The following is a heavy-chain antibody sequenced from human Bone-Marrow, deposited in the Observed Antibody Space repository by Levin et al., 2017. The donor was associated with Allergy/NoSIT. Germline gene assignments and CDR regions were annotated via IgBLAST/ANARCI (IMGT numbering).Heavy chain of an antibody. D-gene: IGHD2-15*01. CDR2: ISWNSGSR. CDR1: GFTFDDYA. V-gene: IGHV3-9*01. J-gene: IGHJ4*02. CDR3: ARHKRAATPYYLAA. Sequence: GGSLRLSCAASGFTFDDYAMHWVRQAPGKGMEWVSGISWNSGSRGYADSVKGRLTTSRDNAKNSLYLQMNSLTPEATALYYCARHKRAATPYYLAASGPGPLVTASS.